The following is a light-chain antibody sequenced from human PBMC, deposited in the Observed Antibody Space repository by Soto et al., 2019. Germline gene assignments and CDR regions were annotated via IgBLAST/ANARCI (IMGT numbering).Light chain of an antibody. CDR2: DVS. CDR1: SSDVGGYNY. Sequence: QPVLTQPASVSGSPGQSITISCTGTSSDVGGYNYVSWYQQHPGKAPKLMIYDVSNRPSGVSNRFSGSKSGNTASLTISGLQAEDEADYYCCSYAGSYILLFGGGTKLTVL. CDR3: CSYAGSYILL. V-gene: IGLV2-14*01. J-gene: IGLJ2*01.